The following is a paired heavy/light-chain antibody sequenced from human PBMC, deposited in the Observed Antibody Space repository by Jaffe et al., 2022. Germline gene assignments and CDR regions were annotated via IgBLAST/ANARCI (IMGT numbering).Heavy chain of an antibody. CDR1: GFAFSTYA. V-gene: IGHV3-23*01. J-gene: IGHJ6*03. CDR3: AREGRGCSSTSCSYYYSYYMDV. D-gene: IGHD2-2*01. CDR2: ISGSGGST. Sequence: EVQVLESGGGLVQPGGSLRLSCAASGFAFSTYALNWVRQAPGKGLEWVSAISGSGGSTYYADSVKGRFTISRDNSKNTLYLQMNSLRAEDTAIYYCAREGRGCSSTSCSYYYSYYMDVWGKGTTVTVSS.
Light chain of an antibody. CDR1: SSNIGNNY. J-gene: IGLJ2*01. V-gene: IGLV1-51*01. CDR3: GTWDNSLSAGEVV. Sequence: QSVLTQPPSVSAAPGQKVTISCSGSSSNIGNNYVSWYQQLPGTAPKLLIYENNRRPSGIPDRFSGSKSGTSAILGITGLQTGDEGDYYCGTWDNSLSAGEVVLGGGTKLTVL. CDR2: ENN.